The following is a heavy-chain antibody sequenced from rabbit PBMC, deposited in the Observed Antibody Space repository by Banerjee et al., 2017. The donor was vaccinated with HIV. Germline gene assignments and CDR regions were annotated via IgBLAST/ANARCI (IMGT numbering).Heavy chain of an antibody. CDR2: IDPIFGST. D-gene: IGHD7-1*01. CDR3: AREDNGYTGYIYDNL. Sequence: QEQLKESGGGLVQPGGSLKLSCKASGIDFSLYYMSWVRQAPGKGLEWIGYIDPIFGSTYYATWVDGRFTISKTSSTTVTLQMTSLTAADTATYFCAREDNGYTGYIYDNLWGPGTLVTVS. CDR1: GIDFSLYYM. J-gene: IGHJ4*01. V-gene: IGHV1S45*01.